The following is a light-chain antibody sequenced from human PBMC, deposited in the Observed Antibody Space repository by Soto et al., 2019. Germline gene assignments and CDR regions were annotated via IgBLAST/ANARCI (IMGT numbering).Light chain of an antibody. V-gene: IGKV3-20*01. CDR3: QQYAISPPYT. Sequence: EIVLTQSPGTLSLSPGERATVSCRASQSVTSRYLAWYQQKPGQAPRLLIYGASSRATGIPDRFSGSGSGTDFTLTISRLVPEDFAVYYCQQYAISPPYTFGQGTKLEIK. CDR1: QSVTSRY. CDR2: GAS. J-gene: IGKJ2*01.